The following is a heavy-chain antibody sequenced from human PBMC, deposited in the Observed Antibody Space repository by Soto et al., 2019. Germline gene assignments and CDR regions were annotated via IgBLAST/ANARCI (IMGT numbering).Heavy chain of an antibody. CDR3: ARTLKDSSMSRPFEY. CDR1: GGSISSDHF. D-gene: IGHD2-15*01. J-gene: IGHJ4*02. CDR2: INRSGVT. Sequence: QVQLQESGPGLVQPSGTLSLTCTVSGGSISSDHFWTWIRQSPGKGLEWIGEINRSGVTNYNPSLKSRVTISMDKSKNQLSLRLNSVTAADTAVFYCARTLKDSSMSRPFEYWGQGSLVTVSS. V-gene: IGHV4-4*02.